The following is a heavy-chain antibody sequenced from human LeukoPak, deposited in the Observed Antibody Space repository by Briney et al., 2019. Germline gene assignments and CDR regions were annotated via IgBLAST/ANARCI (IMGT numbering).Heavy chain of an antibody. Sequence: GGSLRLSRAGSGFTLRSFWMRWVRQAPGKGLEWVSLINNDGSITTYAASVKGRFTISRDNTDNTLYLQMTNLRVEDSAVYFCAREPSNYGSGSYYLSAWGQGTLVTVSS. CDR3: AREPSNYGSGSYYLSA. J-gene: IGHJ5*02. D-gene: IGHD3-10*01. V-gene: IGHV3-74*01. CDR2: INNDGSIT. CDR1: GFTLRSFW.